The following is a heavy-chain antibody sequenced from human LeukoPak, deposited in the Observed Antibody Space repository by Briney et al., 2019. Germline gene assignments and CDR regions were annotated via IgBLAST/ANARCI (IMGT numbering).Heavy chain of an antibody. Sequence: SETLSLTCAVSGGSFSGYYWSWIRQPPGKGLEWIGEINHSGSTNYNPSLKSRVTISVDTSKNQFSLKLSSVTAADTAVYYCARSGGNSARTFDYWGQGTLVTVSS. CDR1: GGSFSGYY. D-gene: IGHD4-23*01. V-gene: IGHV4-34*01. CDR2: INHSGST. CDR3: ARSGGNSARTFDY. J-gene: IGHJ4*02.